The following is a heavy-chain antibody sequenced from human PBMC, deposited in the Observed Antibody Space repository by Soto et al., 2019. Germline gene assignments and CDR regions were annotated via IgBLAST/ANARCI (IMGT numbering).Heavy chain of an antibody. D-gene: IGHD6-6*01. V-gene: IGHV3-7*05. CDR2: IKQDGSQI. Sequence: GGSLRLSCVTSGFSFSNYWMTWVRQAPGKGLEWLANIKQDGSQIYYMDSVKGRFTVSRDNAKNSVYFQMNSLRAEDTAVYYCARIGYSSSSNDFWGQGTLVTVS. CDR1: GFSFSNYW. J-gene: IGHJ4*02. CDR3: ARIGYSSSSNDF.